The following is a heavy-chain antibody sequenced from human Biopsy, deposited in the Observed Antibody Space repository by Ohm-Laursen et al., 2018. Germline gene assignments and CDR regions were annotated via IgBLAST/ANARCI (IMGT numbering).Heavy chain of an antibody. V-gene: IGHV3-21*04. J-gene: IGHJ4*02. CDR1: GVTLSGYS. CDR3: AKDHCSGGTCYSDGPVLDF. Sequence: SLRLSCAASGVTLSGYSMNWVRQAPGKGLEWVSSISASSSYIYYADSVKGRFTVSKENGKNSLYLHMNSLRAEDTAVYYCAKDHCSGGTCYSDGPVLDFWGQGALVTVSS. CDR2: ISASSSYI. D-gene: IGHD2-15*01.